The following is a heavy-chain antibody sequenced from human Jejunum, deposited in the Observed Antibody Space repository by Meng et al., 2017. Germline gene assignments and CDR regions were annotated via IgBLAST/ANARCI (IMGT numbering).Heavy chain of an antibody. CDR1: GYAFRSFG. J-gene: IGHJ4*02. CDR3: TRVLRFGYSSDWLLGDY. D-gene: IGHD6-19*01. CDR2: ISLYNNNA. V-gene: IGHV1-18*01. Sequence: QVQLVQSGTEVKKPGASVKVSCKASGYAFRSFGISWVRQAPGQGLEWMGWISLYNNNAEYEQKFQDRVTLTTDTSTSTAYMEMKSLTSDDTAVYYCTRVLRFGYSSDWLLGDYWGQGTLVTVSS.